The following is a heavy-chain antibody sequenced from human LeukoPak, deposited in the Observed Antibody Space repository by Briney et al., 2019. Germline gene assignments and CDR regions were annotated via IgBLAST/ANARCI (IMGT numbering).Heavy chain of an antibody. Sequence: GGSLRLSCAASGFTFSAYYMNWVRQAPGKGLEWVSSISSSGAYIYYADSMKGRFTISRDNAKNSLYLQMNSLRADDTAVYYCARDLRNYGMDVWGQGTTDTVSS. CDR3: ARDLRNYGMDV. CDR2: ISSSGAYI. J-gene: IGHJ6*02. V-gene: IGHV3-21*01. CDR1: GFTFSAYY.